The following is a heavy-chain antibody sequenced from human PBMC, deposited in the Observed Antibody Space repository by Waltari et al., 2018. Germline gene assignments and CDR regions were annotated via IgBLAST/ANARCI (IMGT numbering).Heavy chain of an antibody. CDR3: ARSRGDIVVVPAAIRRYYYYYMDV. CDR1: GGSFSGYY. J-gene: IGHJ6*03. Sequence: QVQLQQWGAGLLKPSETLSLPCAVYGGSFSGYYWSWIRQPPGNGLGWIGEINHSGSTNYNPTLKSRVTISVDTSKNQFSLKLSSVTAADTAVYYCARSRGDIVVVPAAIRRYYYYYMDVWGKGTTVTVSS. D-gene: IGHD2-2*02. V-gene: IGHV4-34*01. CDR2: INHSGST.